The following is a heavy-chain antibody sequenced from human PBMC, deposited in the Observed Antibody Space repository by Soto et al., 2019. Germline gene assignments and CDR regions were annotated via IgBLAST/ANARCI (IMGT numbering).Heavy chain of an antibody. CDR1: GFSFSDTW. D-gene: IGHD3-16*01. J-gene: IGHJ4*02. CDR2: IKKRRDGGTT. V-gene: IGHV3-15*07. CDR3: TTIVPWGWNS. Sequence: VQLVESGGGLVKPGGSLRLPCAASGFSFSDTWMNWVRQAPGRGLEWVGRIKKRRDGGTTDYAAIVRGRFTISRDDSTNTLYLHMSSLKTEDTAIYYCTTIVPWGWNSWGQGTLVTVSS.